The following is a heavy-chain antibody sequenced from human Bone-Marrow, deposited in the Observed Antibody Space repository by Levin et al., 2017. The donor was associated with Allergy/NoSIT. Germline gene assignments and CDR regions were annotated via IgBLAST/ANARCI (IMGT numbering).Heavy chain of an antibody. J-gene: IGHJ4*02. CDR2: ISYSGST. D-gene: IGHD1-1*01. V-gene: IGHV4-31*03. Sequence: SETLSLTCTVSGVSISSGGFYWSWIRQHPGKGLVWIGYISYSGSTDYSPSLKSRVTILVDTSKNQFSLKMSSVTAADTAVYFCARGHWKGSDYWGQGILVTVSS. CDR1: GVSISSGGFY. CDR3: ARGHWKGSDY.